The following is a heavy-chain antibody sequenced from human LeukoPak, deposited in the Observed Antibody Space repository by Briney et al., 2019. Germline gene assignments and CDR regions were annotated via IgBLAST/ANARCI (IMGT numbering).Heavy chain of an antibody. Sequence: PGGSLRLSCAAAGFTFSRHWMSWVRQAKGKGLECVAKIREDGSEKHYVDSVKGRFTISRDNAKNSLYLQMTSLRAEDTAVYYCAKSTTVTRVELGAFDIWGQGTMVTVSS. D-gene: IGHD4-17*01. CDR2: IREDGSEK. CDR3: AKSTTVTRVELGAFDI. J-gene: IGHJ3*02. CDR1: GFTFSRHW. V-gene: IGHV3-7*01.